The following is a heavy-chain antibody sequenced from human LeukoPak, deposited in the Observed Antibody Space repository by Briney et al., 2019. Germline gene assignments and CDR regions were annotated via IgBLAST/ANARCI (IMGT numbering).Heavy chain of an antibody. D-gene: IGHD3-10*02. J-gene: IGHJ6*02. CDR2: IYVGGYT. CDR3: SRSDHVHYYYHGMDV. V-gene: IGHV4-4*07. Sequence: PSETLSLTCTVSGGSISTYHWNWITHPAGKALEWIGRIYVGGYTNYNPALKSRVTVSADTSKNQFSLKLRSVTAADTAVYFCSRSDHVHYYYHGMDVWGQGITVTVSS. CDR1: GGSISTYH.